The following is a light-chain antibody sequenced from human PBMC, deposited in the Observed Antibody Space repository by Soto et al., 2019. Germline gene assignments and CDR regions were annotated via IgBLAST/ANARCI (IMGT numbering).Light chain of an antibody. CDR1: NNDVGFYNY. V-gene: IGLV2-11*01. Sequence: QSALTQPRSVSGSPGKSVTISCTGTNNDVGFYNYVSWYQQQLGKAPKLLIYDVNKRPSGVPPRFSGSKSANTASLTISGLQAADEADYYCNSYAGGLVLFGGGTKVTVL. J-gene: IGLJ2*01. CDR3: NSYAGGLVL. CDR2: DVN.